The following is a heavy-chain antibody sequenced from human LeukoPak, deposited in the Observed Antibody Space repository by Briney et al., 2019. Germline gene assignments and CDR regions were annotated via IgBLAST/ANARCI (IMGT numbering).Heavy chain of an antibody. D-gene: IGHD6-19*01. J-gene: IGHJ4*02. Sequence: GGSLRLSCAASGFTFSSYSVNWVRQAPGKGLEWVSSISSSSSYIYYADSVKGRFTTSRDNAKNSLYLQMNSLRAEDTAVYYCARDIQWLVPGYWGQGTLVTVSS. CDR3: ARDIQWLVPGY. CDR2: ISSSSSYI. V-gene: IGHV3-21*01. CDR1: GFTFSSYS.